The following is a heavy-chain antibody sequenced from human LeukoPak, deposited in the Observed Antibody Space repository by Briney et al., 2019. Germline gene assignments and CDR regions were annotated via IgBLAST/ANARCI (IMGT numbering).Heavy chain of an antibody. D-gene: IGHD3-10*01. CDR3: ARGATRRSFGEDYYYYMDV. J-gene: IGHJ6*03. V-gene: IGHV4-59*11. CDR1: GGSISSHY. Sequence: PSETLSLTCTVSGGSISSHYWSWIRQPPGKGLEWIGYIYYSGSTNYNPSLKSRVTISVDTSKNQFSLKLSSVTAADTAVYFCARGATRRSFGEDYYYYMDVWGKGTTVTVSS. CDR2: IYYSGST.